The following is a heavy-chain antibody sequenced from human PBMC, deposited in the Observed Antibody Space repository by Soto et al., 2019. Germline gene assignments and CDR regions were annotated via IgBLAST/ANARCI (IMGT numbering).Heavy chain of an antibody. D-gene: IGHD3-22*01. V-gene: IGHV2-26*01. Sequence: QVTLKESGPVLVKPTETLTLTCTVSGFSLTTAKMGVSWIRQPPGKPLEWLAYIFSNDEESYSTSLKSRLTISKDTSKSQVVLALTNMNPEDIGTYYCARIYHDDSGHYPYYFDYWGQGTLVTVS. CDR1: GFSLTTAKMG. J-gene: IGHJ4*02. CDR2: IFSNDEE. CDR3: ARIYHDDSGHYPYYFDY.